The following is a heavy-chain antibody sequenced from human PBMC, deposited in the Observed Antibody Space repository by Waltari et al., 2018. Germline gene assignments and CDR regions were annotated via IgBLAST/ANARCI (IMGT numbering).Heavy chain of an antibody. CDR2: VSWNSGSI. CDR1: GFTFADYA. D-gene: IGHD6-19*01. Sequence: EMQLVESGGGLVQPGRSLRLSCAASGFTFADYAMHWVRQAPGKGLEWVSGVSWNSGSIRYADSVKGRFTISRDNAKNSLYLHMHSLRAEDTALYYCAKDIGSSGWSPIDYWGQGTLVTVSS. V-gene: IGHV3-9*01. CDR3: AKDIGSSGWSPIDY. J-gene: IGHJ4*02.